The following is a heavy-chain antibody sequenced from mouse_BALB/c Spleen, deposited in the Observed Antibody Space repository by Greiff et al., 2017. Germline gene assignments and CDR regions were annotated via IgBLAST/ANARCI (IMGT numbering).Heavy chain of an antibody. J-gene: IGHJ4*01. CDR3: ARGDYDVGGGMDY. D-gene: IGHD2-4*01. Sequence: DVHLVESGGGLVKPGGSLKLSCAASGFTFSDYYMYWVRQTPEKRLEWVATISDGGSYTYYPDSVKGRFTISRDNAKNNLYLQMSSLKSEDTAMYYCARGDYDVGGGMDYWGQGTSVTVSS. CDR1: GFTFSDYY. V-gene: IGHV5-4*02. CDR2: ISDGGSYT.